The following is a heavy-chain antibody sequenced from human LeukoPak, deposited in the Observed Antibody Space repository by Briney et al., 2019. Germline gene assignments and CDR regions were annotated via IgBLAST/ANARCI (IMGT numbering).Heavy chain of an antibody. Sequence: GGSLRLSCAASGFTFSSYEMNWVRQAPGKGLVWVSYISSSGSTIYYADSVKGRFTISRDNAKNSLYLQMNSLRAEDTAVYYCARDSGCSGGSCYYYYGMDVWGQGTTVTVSS. CDR2: ISSSGSTI. V-gene: IGHV3-48*03. J-gene: IGHJ6*02. CDR1: GFTFSSYE. CDR3: ARDSGCSGGSCYYYYGMDV. D-gene: IGHD2-15*01.